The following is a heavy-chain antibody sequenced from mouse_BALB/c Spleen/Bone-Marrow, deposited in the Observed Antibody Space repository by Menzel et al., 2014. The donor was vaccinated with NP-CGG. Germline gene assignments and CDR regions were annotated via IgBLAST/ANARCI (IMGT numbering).Heavy chain of an antibody. J-gene: IGHJ2*01. CDR1: GFTFSSFG. D-gene: IGHD2-13*01. CDR2: ISSGSSTF. V-gene: IGHV5-17*02. Sequence: EVKVVESGGGLVQPGGSRKLSCAASGFTFSSFGMHWVRQAPEKGLEWVAYISSGSSTFYYADKVKGRFTVSRDNPKNTLFLQMTGLRSEDTAMYYCAREGGAYAGRHWGQGTTLTVSS. CDR3: AREGGAYAGRH.